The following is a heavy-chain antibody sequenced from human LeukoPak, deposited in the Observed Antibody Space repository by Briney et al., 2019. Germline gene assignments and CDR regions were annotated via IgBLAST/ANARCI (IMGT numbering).Heavy chain of an antibody. Sequence: PSETLSLTCAVYGGSFRGYYWSWIRQPPGTGLEWIGEVNHSGSTNYNPSLKSRVTISEDTSKNQFSLRLSSVTAADTAVYYCARGGNIWCGLLGRNWFDPWGQGTLVTVSS. CDR2: VNHSGST. V-gene: IGHV4-34*01. CDR1: GGSFRGYY. J-gene: IGHJ5*02. D-gene: IGHD3-3*01. CDR3: ARGGNIWCGLLGRNWFDP.